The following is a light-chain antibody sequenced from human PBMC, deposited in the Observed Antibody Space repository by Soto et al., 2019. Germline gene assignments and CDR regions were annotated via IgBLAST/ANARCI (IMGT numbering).Light chain of an antibody. J-gene: IGKJ4*01. V-gene: IGKV3-20*01. CDR2: GAS. Sequence: EIVMTQSPATLSVSPGERATLSCRASQSVGSNLAWYQQKPGQAPRLLIFGASGRATGIPERFSGSGSGTDFSLTISRLEPEDSAVYYCQQYGSSLLTFGGGTKVDI. CDR3: QQYGSSLLT. CDR1: QSVGSN.